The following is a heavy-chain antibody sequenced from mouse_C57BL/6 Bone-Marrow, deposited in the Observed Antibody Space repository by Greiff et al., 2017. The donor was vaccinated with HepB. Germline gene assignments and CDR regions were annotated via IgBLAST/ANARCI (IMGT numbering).Heavy chain of an antibody. CDR2: ISYDGSN. V-gene: IGHV3-6*01. J-gene: IGHJ2*01. D-gene: IGHD3-1*01. CDR3: ARDRGPGHY. Sequence: DVKLQESGPGLVKPSQSLSLTCSVTGYSITSGYYWNWIRQFPGNKLEWMGYISYDGSNNYNPSRKNRISITRDTSKNQFFLKLNSVTTEDTATYYCARDRGPGHYWGQGTTLTVSS. CDR1: GYSITSGYY.